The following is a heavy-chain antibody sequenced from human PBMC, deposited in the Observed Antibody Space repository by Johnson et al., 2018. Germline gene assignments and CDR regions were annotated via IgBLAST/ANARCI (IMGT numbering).Heavy chain of an antibody. CDR1: GFTFSSYA. V-gene: IGHV3-30-3*01. CDR2: ISYDGSNK. D-gene: IGHD4-17*01. Sequence: LVESGGGVVQPGXSLRLSCEASGFTFSSYAMHWVRQAPGKGLEWVAVISYDGSNKYYADSVTGRFTISRDNSKNTLYLQMNSLRAEDTAVYYCARDVSKYGDYNYGMDVWGQGTTVTVSS. J-gene: IGHJ6*02. CDR3: ARDVSKYGDYNYGMDV.